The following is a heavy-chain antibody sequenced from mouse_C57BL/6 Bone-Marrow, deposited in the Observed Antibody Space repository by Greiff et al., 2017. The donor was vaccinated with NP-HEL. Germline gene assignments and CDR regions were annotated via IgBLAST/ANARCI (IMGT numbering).Heavy chain of an antibody. CDR1: GYAFSSYW. D-gene: IGHD2-2*01. Sequence: VKLQESGAELVKPGASVKISCKASGYAFSSYWMNWVKQRPGKGLEWIGQIYPGDGDTNYNGKFKGKATLTADKSSSTAYMQLSSLTSEDSAVYFCARIYGYDGPDVWGTGTTVTVSS. V-gene: IGHV1-80*01. CDR3: ARIYGYDGPDV. J-gene: IGHJ1*03. CDR2: IYPGDGDT.